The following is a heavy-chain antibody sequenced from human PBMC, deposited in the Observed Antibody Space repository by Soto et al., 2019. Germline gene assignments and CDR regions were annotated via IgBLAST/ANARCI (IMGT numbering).Heavy chain of an antibody. CDR3: ARGQYYFDY. CDR2: ISYDGSNK. V-gene: IGHV3-30*03. D-gene: IGHD5-12*01. Sequence: QVQLVESGGGVVQPGRSLRLSCAASGFPFSSYGMHWVRQAPGKGLEWAAHISYDGSNKHYTDSVKGRFTISRDNSKNMLYLQMSSVRAEDTAVYYCARGQYYFDYCGQGTRVSVSS. CDR1: GFPFSSYG. J-gene: IGHJ4*02.